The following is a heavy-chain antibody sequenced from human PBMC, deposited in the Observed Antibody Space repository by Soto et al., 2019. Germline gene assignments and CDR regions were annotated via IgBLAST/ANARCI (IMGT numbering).Heavy chain of an antibody. Sequence: ASVKVSCKTSGYTFTDYYLHWVRQAPGQGLEWMGWVNSKSGGTNYAQKFQGRVSMTRDTSLNTAYMDLNSLSSDDTAVYYCAREPRPTGYRGKWFDFDYRCLGTLVTLS. J-gene: IGHJ4*02. CDR2: VNSKSGGT. CDR3: AREPRPTGYRGKWFDFDY. CDR1: GYTFTDYY. D-gene: IGHD3-10*01. V-gene: IGHV1-2*02.